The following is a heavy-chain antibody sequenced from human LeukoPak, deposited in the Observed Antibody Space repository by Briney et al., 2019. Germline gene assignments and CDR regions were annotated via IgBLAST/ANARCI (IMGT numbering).Heavy chain of an antibody. CDR1: GFSFSSYG. V-gene: IGHV3-33*01. CDR3: ARALSGTYGLFQH. D-gene: IGHD1-26*01. Sequence: GRSLRLSCAASGFSFSSYGMHWVRQAPGKGLEWVAVIWYDGSNKYYADSVKGRFTISRDNAKNSLYLQMNSLRAEDTALYYCARALSGTYGLFQHWGQGTLVTVSS. CDR2: IWYDGSNK. J-gene: IGHJ1*01.